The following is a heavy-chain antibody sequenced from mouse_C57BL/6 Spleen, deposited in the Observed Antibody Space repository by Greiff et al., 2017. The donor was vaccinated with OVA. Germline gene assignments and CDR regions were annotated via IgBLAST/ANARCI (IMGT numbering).Heavy chain of an antibody. Sequence: QVQLQQSGAELMKPGASVKLSCKATGYTFTGYWIEWVKQRPGHGLEWIGEIFPGSGSTNYNEKFKGKATFTADTSSNTAYMQLSSLATEDSAICYGGRRYGSKPAWFAYWGQGTLVTVSA. CDR3: GRRYGSKPAWFAY. J-gene: IGHJ3*01. V-gene: IGHV1-9*01. CDR2: IFPGSGST. D-gene: IGHD1-1*01. CDR1: GYTFTGYW.